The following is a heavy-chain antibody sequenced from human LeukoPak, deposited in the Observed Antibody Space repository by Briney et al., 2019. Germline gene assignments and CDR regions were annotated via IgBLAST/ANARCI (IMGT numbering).Heavy chain of an antibody. J-gene: IGHJ4*02. V-gene: IGHV3-74*03. CDR2: INVSGSST. CDR3: ARGRVWYYDMRGYNLDY. D-gene: IGHD3-16*01. Sequence: GGSLRLSCAASGGIFNTYWRYWVRQAPGKGLEWVSRINVSGSSTMYADSVRGLFTVSRDNAKKTLYLQMSSPRVHDQAVYYCARGRVWYYDMRGYNLDYSGQGTRVTVSS. CDR1: GGIFNTYW.